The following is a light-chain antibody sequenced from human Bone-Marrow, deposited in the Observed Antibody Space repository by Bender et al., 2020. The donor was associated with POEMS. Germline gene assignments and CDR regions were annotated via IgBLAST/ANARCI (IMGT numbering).Light chain of an antibody. Sequence: QSALTQPASVSGSPGQSITISCTGASSDVGGYDYVSWYQQHPGKAPKFIIYNVSYRPSGVPNRFSGSKSGNTASLTISGLQAEDEADYYCSSYTSSSTVVFGGGPKLTVL. V-gene: IGLV2-14*03. CDR1: SSDVGGYDY. CDR3: SSYTSSSTVV. CDR2: NVS. J-gene: IGLJ2*01.